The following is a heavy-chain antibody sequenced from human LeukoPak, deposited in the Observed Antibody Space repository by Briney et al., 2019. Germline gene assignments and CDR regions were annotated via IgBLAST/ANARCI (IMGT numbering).Heavy chain of an antibody. Sequence: GASVKVSCKASGYTFTSYAMHWVRQAPGQRLEWMGWINAGNGNTKYSQKFQGRVTMTRDTSTSTVYMELSSLRSEDTAVYYCARVTNYYDSHFDYWGQGTLVTVSS. D-gene: IGHD3-22*01. CDR1: GYTFTSYA. CDR3: ARVTNYYDSHFDY. J-gene: IGHJ4*02. CDR2: INAGNGNT. V-gene: IGHV1-3*01.